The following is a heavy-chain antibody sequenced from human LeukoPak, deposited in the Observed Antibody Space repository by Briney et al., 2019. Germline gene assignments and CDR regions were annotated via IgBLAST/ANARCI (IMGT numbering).Heavy chain of an antibody. D-gene: IGHD4-17*01. Sequence: SETLSLTCTVSGASISRSDYFWGWIRQPPGQGLEWIGSIYYSGSTYYSPPLKGRVTISVDTSKNQFSLKLTSVTAADTAVYYCARSSEYGDPFNYWGQGTLVTVSS. V-gene: IGHV4-39*01. J-gene: IGHJ4*02. CDR3: ARSSEYGDPFNY. CDR2: IYYSGST. CDR1: GASISRSDYF.